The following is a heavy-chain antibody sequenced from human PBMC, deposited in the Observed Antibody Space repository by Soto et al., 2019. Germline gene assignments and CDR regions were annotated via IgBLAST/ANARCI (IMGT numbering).Heavy chain of an antibody. Sequence: ELQLLESGGGLVQPGGSLRLSCAASGFTFSSYGMNWVRQAPGKGLEWVSSITHSGGNTYYADSVEGRFTISRDNYKDTLYLQMNSLRAEDTAVYYCAGRYCTSGICYTNSDYYRDVWGNGTTVTVSS. CDR1: GFTFSSYG. CDR2: ITHSGGNT. V-gene: IGHV3-23*01. CDR3: AGRYCTSGICYTNSDYYRDV. D-gene: IGHD2-8*01. J-gene: IGHJ6*03.